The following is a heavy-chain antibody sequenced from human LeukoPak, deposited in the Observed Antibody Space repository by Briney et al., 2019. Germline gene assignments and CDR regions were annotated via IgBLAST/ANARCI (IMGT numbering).Heavy chain of an antibody. CDR2: ISAYNGNT. Sequence: ASVTVSCKASGYTFTSYGISWVRQAPGQGLEWMGWISAYNGNTNYAQKLQGRVTMTTDTSTSTAYMELRSLRSDDTAVYYCAKDRGYGGNSLWDYWGQGTLVTVSS. J-gene: IGHJ4*02. CDR1: GYTFTSYG. CDR3: AKDRGYGGNSLWDY. V-gene: IGHV1-18*01. D-gene: IGHD4-23*01.